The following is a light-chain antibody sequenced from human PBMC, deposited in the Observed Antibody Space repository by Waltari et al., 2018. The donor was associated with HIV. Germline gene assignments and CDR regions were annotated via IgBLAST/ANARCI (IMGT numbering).Light chain of an antibody. J-gene: IGKJ1*01. CDR2: DAS. CDR3: QQYATSPRT. CDR1: QSVGSNY. Sequence: ENVLTQSPGTLSLSPGERATLSCRASQSVGSNYLAWYQQKPGQAPRLLIYDASSRATGSPDRFSGSGAGTDFTLTISRREAEDFAVYYCQQYATSPRTFGQGTKVEIK. V-gene: IGKV3-20*01.